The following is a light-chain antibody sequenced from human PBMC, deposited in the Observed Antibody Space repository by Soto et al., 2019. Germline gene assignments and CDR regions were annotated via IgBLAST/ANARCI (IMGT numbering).Light chain of an antibody. CDR2: GAS. V-gene: IGKV3-20*01. J-gene: IGKJ1*01. CDR1: QSLTSNY. CDR3: LHYYKWPRLT. Sequence: DIVLTQAPGTLALSPGERATLFCRVSQSLTSNYLAWYQQKPGLTPRLLVYGASRRATDIPERFAASRSGANVILTISSLVPGYFAVYFCLHYYKWPRLTFSQATKVDI.